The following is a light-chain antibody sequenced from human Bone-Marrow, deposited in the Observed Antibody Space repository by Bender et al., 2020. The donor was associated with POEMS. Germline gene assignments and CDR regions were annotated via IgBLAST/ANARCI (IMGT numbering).Light chain of an antibody. V-gene: IGLV3-21*03. CDR1: DIGSKS. CDR3: QVWDDDSYHWV. J-gene: IGLJ3*02. CDR2: DDT. Sequence: SYVLTQPPSLSVAPGKEVTITCGGDDIGSKSVHWYQQRPGQGPILVVYDDTERPSRIPERFSGSTSGNTATLTISRAEAGDEADYYCQVWDDDSYHWVFGGVTKVTVL.